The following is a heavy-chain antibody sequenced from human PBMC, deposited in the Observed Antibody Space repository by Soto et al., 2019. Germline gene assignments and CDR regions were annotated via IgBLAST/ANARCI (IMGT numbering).Heavy chain of an antibody. J-gene: IGHJ6*02. V-gene: IGHV4-59*01. CDR2: IYDTGISGYTPST. Sequence: SETLSLTCTVSGGSITSSYWSWIRRPPGKGLEWIAYIYDTGISGYTPSTSYNPSLKSRVTMSVDTSKSQFYLKLTSVTAEDTAVYYCARGEDAFFYYGLDVWGQGITVTVSS. CDR1: GGSITSSY. CDR3: ARGEDAFFYYGLDV.